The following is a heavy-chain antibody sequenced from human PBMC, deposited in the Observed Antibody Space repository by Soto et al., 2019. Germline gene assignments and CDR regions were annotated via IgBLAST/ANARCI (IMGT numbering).Heavy chain of an antibody. V-gene: IGHV3-43D*04. D-gene: IGHD3-10*01. CDR2: ISWDGGST. CDR1: GFTFDDYA. J-gene: IGHJ6*02. CDR3: AKCAYGSYYYRMDV. Sequence: GGSLRLSCAASGFTFDDYAMHWVRQAPGKGLEWVSLISWDGGSTYYADSVKGRFTISRDNSKNSLYLQMNSLRAEDTALYYCAKCAYGSYYYRMDVWGQGTTVTVYS.